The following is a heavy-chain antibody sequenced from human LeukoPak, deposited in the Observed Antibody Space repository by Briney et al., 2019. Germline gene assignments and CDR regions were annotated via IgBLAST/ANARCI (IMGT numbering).Heavy chain of an antibody. D-gene: IGHD4-23*01. CDR1: GFTFDDYT. J-gene: IGHJ4*02. Sequence: GGSLRLSCAASGFTFDDYTMHWVRQAPGKGLEWMGGFDPEDGETIYAQKFQGRVTMTEDTSTDTAYMELSSLRSEDTAVYYCALVTPYNAHFDYWGQGTLVTVSS. CDR3: ALVTPYNAHFDY. V-gene: IGHV1-24*01. CDR2: FDPEDGET.